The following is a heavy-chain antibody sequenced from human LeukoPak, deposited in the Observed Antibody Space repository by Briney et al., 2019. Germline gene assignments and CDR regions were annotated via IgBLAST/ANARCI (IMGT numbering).Heavy chain of an antibody. Sequence: NPSETLSLTCAVYGGSFSGYYWSWIRQPPGKGLEWIGEINHSGSTNYTPSLKSRVTISVDTSQNQFSLKLSSVTAADTAVYYCARSRLGQWLAPSFDYWGQGTLVTVSS. CDR1: GGSFSGYY. D-gene: IGHD6-19*01. CDR3: ARSRLGQWLAPSFDY. J-gene: IGHJ4*02. CDR2: INHSGST. V-gene: IGHV4-34*01.